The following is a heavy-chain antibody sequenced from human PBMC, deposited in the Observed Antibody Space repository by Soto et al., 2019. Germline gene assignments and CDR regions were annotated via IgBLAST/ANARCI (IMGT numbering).Heavy chain of an antibody. CDR3: ARDGYSSSWTNYYGMDV. V-gene: IGHV1-8*01. CDR2: MNPNSGNT. D-gene: IGHD6-13*01. CDR1: GYTFTSYD. Sequence: QVQLVQSGAEVKKPGASVKVSCKASGYTFTSYDINWVRQATGQGLEWMGWMNPNSGNTGYAQKFQGRVTMTRNTSISTAYRELSSLRSEDTAVYYCARDGYSSSWTNYYGMDVWGQGTTVTVSS. J-gene: IGHJ6*02.